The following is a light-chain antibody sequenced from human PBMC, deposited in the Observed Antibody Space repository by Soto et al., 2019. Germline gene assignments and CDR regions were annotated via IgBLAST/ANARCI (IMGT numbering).Light chain of an antibody. V-gene: IGLV2-14*01. CDR1: SSDVGGYNY. J-gene: IGLJ1*01. CDR3: SSYTSSSTLYV. CDR2: EVS. Sequence: QSVLTQPASVSGSPGQWITISCTGTSSDVGGYNYVSWYQQHPGKAPKLMIYEVSNRPSGVSNRFSGSKSGNTASLTISGLQAEDEAYYYCSSYTSSSTLYVFGTGTKLTVL.